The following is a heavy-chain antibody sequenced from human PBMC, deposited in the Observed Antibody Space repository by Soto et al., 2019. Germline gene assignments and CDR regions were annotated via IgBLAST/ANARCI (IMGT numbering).Heavy chain of an antibody. Sequence: QVQLVRSGAEVKKPGASVKVSCKASGYTFTSYDINWVRQATGQGLEWMGWMNPNSGNTGYAQKFQGRVTMTRNTSISTAYMELSSLRSEDTAVYYCARGITMVRGATIGYWGQGTLVTVSS. V-gene: IGHV1-8*01. CDR3: ARGITMVRGATIGY. CDR1: GYTFTSYD. CDR2: MNPNSGNT. D-gene: IGHD3-10*01. J-gene: IGHJ4*02.